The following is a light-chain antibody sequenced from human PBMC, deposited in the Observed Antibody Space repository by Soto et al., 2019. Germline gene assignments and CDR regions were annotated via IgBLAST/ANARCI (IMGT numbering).Light chain of an antibody. CDR1: QDISNF. V-gene: IGKV1-9*01. Sequence: IQLTQSPSSLSASVGDRVIITCRASQDISNFLAWYQQKPGKAPQLLIYAASTLQTGVPSRFSGSGSGTDFTLTISSLQPEDFATYYCQVVNTYLGWITFDPGTKVDV. CDR3: QVVNTYLGWIT. J-gene: IGKJ3*01. CDR2: AAS.